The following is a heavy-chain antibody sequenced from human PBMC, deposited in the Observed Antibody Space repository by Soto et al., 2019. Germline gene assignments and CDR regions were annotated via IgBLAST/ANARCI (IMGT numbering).Heavy chain of an antibody. CDR3: ARDYDFWSFDP. Sequence: SVKVSCKASGGTFSSYTISWVRQAPGQGLEWMGRIIPILGIANYAQKFQGRVTITADKSTSTAYMELSSLRSEDTAVYYCARDYDFWSFDPWGQGTLVTVSS. D-gene: IGHD3-3*01. J-gene: IGHJ5*02. CDR1: GGTFSSYT. CDR2: IIPILGIA. V-gene: IGHV1-69*04.